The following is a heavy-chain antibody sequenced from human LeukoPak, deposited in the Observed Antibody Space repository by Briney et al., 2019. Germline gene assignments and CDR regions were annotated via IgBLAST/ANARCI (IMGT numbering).Heavy chain of an antibody. J-gene: IGHJ3*02. V-gene: IGHV4-59*08. CDR2: IYYSGST. CDR1: GGSISSYY. CDR3: ARHVGALDGFDI. Sequence: SETLSLTCTVSGGSISSYYWSRIRQPPGKGLEWIGYIYYSGSTNYNPSLRSRVTISVNTSKNQFSLKLSSVTAADTAVYYCARHVGALDGFDIWGQGTMVTVSS. D-gene: IGHD1-26*01.